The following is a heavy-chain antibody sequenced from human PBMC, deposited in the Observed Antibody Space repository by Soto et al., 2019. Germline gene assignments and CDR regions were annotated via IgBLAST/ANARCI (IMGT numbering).Heavy chain of an antibody. J-gene: IGHJ5*02. CDR3: VRRHVSATGIDWFDP. D-gene: IGHD6-13*01. Sequence: ASVKVSCKASGYMFTSYAMHWVRQAPGQRLEWMGWINAANGDTKYSPKFQGRVTITRDTSASTAYMELSSLRSEDTAVYYCVRRHVSATGIDWFDPWGQGTLVTVSS. CDR2: INAANGDT. V-gene: IGHV1-3*01. CDR1: GYMFTSYA.